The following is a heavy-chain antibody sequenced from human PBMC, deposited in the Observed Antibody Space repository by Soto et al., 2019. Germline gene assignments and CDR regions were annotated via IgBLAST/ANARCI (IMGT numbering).Heavy chain of an antibody. CDR1: GFTFSNNW. CDR2: ISPDGIST. Sequence: EVQLGESGGGLVQPGGSLRLSCAASGFTFSNNWMHWVRQVPGKGLVWVSRISPDGISTTYADSVKGRFTISRANVKNTLSQEMNSLSAEDTAVYYCAKHGSNDSWGQASLVSVSS. CDR3: AKHGSNDS. J-gene: IGHJ5*01. V-gene: IGHV3-74*01.